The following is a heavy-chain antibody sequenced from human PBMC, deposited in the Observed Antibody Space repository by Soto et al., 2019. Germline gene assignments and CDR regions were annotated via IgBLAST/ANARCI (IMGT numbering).Heavy chain of an antibody. CDR3: ARGSRWLQLYFDY. Sequence: QVQLQESGPGLVKPSQTLSLTCTVSGGSMSSGGYYWSWIRQHPGKGLEWIGYIYYSGSTYYNPSLKSRVTISVDTSKNQFSLKLSSVTAADTAVYYCARGSRWLQLYFDYWGQGTLVTVSS. J-gene: IGHJ4*02. V-gene: IGHV4-31*03. D-gene: IGHD5-12*01. CDR2: IYYSGST. CDR1: GGSMSSGGYY.